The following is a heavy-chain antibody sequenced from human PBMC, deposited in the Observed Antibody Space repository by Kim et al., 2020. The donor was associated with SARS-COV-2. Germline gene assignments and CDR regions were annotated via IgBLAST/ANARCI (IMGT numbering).Heavy chain of an antibody. CDR2: IYDSGST. D-gene: IGHD3-10*01. J-gene: IGHJ5*02. Sequence: SETLSLTCTVSGGSVSSDDFYWSWIRQPPGKGLEWIGYIYDSGSTNYNPSLKSRVTISIDTSKNQFSLRLSSVTAADTAVYYCARDKWELFGGWFDPWG. CDR1: GGSVSSDDFY. V-gene: IGHV4-61*08. CDR3: ARDKWELFGGWFDP.